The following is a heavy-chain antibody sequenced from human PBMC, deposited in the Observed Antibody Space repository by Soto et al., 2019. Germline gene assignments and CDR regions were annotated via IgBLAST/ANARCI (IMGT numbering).Heavy chain of an antibody. D-gene: IGHD3-16*01. Sequence: QVHLEESGGGLVKPGGSLRLSCRASGFTFSDYYMSWIRQAPGKGLEWVADISNSGRITHHADSVEGRFTIYRDNAKDSLFLQLNNLRPEDSAIYYCARDHGGGGLTLEYLGQGTLVTVSS. J-gene: IGHJ4*02. CDR2: ISNSGRIT. V-gene: IGHV3-11*01. CDR1: GFTFSDYY. CDR3: ARDHGGGGLTLEY.